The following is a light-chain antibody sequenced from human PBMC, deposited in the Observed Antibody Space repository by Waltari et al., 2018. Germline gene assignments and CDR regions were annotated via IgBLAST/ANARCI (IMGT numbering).Light chain of an antibody. J-gene: IGLJ2*01. CDR1: RLGNKY. V-gene: IGLV3-1*01. CDR3: QAWDSSTVI. Sequence: SYEVTQPPSVSVSSGQAASITCSGDRLGNKYTSWYQQKPGQSPVLLIFQDTKRPSGIPERFSGSNSGNTATLAISGTQAMDEADYYCQAWDSSTVIFGGGTKLTVL. CDR2: QDT.